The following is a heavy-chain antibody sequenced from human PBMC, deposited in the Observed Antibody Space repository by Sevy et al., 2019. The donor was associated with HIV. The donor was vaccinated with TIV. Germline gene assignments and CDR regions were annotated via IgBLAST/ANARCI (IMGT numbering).Heavy chain of an antibody. J-gene: IGHJ6*02. Sequence: GGSLRLSCAASGFTFSHYWMTWVRQAPGKGPEWAANIKGDGSEKYYVDSVRGRFTISRDNAKNSLYLQMNSLRGEDTALYYCARVCNSATCLWGLDVWGQGTTVTVSS. CDR1: GFTFSHYW. V-gene: IGHV3-7*03. CDR3: ARVCNSATCLWGLDV. CDR2: IKGDGSEK. D-gene: IGHD1-26*01.